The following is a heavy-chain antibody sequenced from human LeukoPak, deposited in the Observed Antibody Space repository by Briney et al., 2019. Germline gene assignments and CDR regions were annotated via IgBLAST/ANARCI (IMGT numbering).Heavy chain of an antibody. V-gene: IGHV4-61*01. CDR3: AREGGLRFLEWLSRGWYFDL. Sequence: SETLSLTCTISGGSISSSSYYWGWIRQPPGKGLEWIGYIYYSGSTNYNPSLKSRVTISVDTSKNQFSLKLSSVTAADTAVYYCAREGGLRFLEWLSRGWYFDLWGRGTLVTVSS. D-gene: IGHD3-3*01. CDR1: GGSISSSSYY. CDR2: IYYSGST. J-gene: IGHJ2*01.